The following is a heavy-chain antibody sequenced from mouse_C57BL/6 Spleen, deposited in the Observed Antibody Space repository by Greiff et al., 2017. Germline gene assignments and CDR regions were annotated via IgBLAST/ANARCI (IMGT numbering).Heavy chain of an antibody. J-gene: IGHJ3*01. D-gene: IGHD2-1*01. Sequence: EVQLQQSGPELVKPGASVKISCKASGYSFTGYYMNWVKQSPEKSLEWIGEINPSTGGTTYNQKFKAKATLTVDKSSSTAYMQLKSLTSEDSAVYYCARWGDGNYPIFAYWGQGTLVTVSA. V-gene: IGHV1-42*01. CDR2: INPSTGGT. CDR3: ARWGDGNYPIFAY. CDR1: GYSFTGYY.